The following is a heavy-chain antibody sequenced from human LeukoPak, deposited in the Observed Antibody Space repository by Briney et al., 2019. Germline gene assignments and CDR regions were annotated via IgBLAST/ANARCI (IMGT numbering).Heavy chain of an antibody. D-gene: IGHD3-22*01. CDR2: MNPNSGNT. CDR1: GYTFTSYD. Sequence: ASVKVSCKASGYTFTSYDINWVRQATGQGLEWMGWMNPNSGNTGYAQKFQGRVTMTRNTSISTAYMELSSLRSEDTAVYYCARGKDYDSSGYYYDAFDIWGQGTMVTASS. CDR3: ARGKDYDSSGYYYDAFDI. J-gene: IGHJ3*02. V-gene: IGHV1-8*01.